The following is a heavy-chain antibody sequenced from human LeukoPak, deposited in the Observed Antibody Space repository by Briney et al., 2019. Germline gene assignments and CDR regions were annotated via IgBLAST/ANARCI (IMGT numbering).Heavy chain of an antibody. J-gene: IGHJ5*02. CDR2: INHSGST. D-gene: IGHD4-17*01. Sequence: SETLSLTCAVYGGSFSGYYWSWIRQPPGKGLEWIGEINHSGSTDYNPSLKSRVTISVDTSKNQFSLKLSSVTAADTAVYYCARGLNTVTTGFGAPVSAYNWFDPWGQGTLVTVSS. CDR1: GGSFSGYY. V-gene: IGHV4-34*01. CDR3: ARGLNTVTTGFGAPVSAYNWFDP.